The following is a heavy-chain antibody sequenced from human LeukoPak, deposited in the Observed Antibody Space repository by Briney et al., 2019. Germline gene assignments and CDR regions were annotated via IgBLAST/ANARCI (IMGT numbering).Heavy chain of an antibody. CDR3: ARVRYYDSSGYYSYRAHYYYYYMDV. CDR1: GGSFSGYY. V-gene: IGHV4-34*01. CDR2: ISHSGST. J-gene: IGHJ6*03. D-gene: IGHD3-22*01. Sequence: SETLSLTCAVYGGSFSGYYWSWIRQPPGKGLEWIGEISHSGSTNYNPSLKSRVTISVDTSKNQFSLKLSSVTAADTAVYYCARVRYYDSSGYYSYRAHYYYYYMDVWGRGTTVTVSS.